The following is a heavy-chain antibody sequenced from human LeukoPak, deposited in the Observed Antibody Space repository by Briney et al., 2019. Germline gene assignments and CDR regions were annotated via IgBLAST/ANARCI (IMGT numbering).Heavy chain of an antibody. Sequence: SETLSLTCTVSGGSISSYYWSWIRQPPGKGLDWVGYIYFDGSTNYNPSLKSRVTISVDTSKKQLSLKLSSVTAADTAVYYCARQLRFFDWLCTFDVWGHGTVVTVSS. D-gene: IGHD3-9*01. CDR3: ARQLRFFDWLCTFDV. CDR1: GGSISSYY. V-gene: IGHV4-59*01. CDR2: IYFDGST. J-gene: IGHJ3*01.